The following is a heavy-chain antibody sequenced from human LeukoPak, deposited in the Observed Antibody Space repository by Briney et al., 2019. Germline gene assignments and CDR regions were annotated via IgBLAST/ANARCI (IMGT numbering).Heavy chain of an antibody. Sequence: GRSLRLSCAASGFTFSNAWMSWVRQAPGKGLEWVGLIKSETDSGATDYAAPVKGRFTISIDDSKNTLYLQMNSLKTEDTAVYYCTTGAYYGDYAEFDYWGQGTLVTVSS. CDR2: IKSETDSGAT. CDR3: TTGAYYGDYAEFDY. V-gene: IGHV3-15*01. CDR1: GFTFSNAW. J-gene: IGHJ4*02. D-gene: IGHD4-17*01.